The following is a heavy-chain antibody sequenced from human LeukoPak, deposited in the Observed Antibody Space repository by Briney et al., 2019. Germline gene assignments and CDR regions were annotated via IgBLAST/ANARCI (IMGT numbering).Heavy chain of an antibody. D-gene: IGHD3-22*01. CDR3: ARRYFESSVFLGWFDP. J-gene: IGHJ5*02. V-gene: IGHV4-39*01. Sequence: SETLSLTCIVSGDSISSSTYYWGWIRQPPGKGLEWIGSIYYSGSSYFNPSLKSRVTISLDTSKNQFSLKLYSVTAADTAVYYCARRYFESSVFLGWFDPWGQGTLVTVSS. CDR1: GDSISSSTYY. CDR2: IYYSGSS.